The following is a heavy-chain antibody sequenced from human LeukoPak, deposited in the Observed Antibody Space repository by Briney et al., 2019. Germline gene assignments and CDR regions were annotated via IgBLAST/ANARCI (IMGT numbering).Heavy chain of an antibody. D-gene: IGHD1-1*01. Sequence: GGSLRLSCAASGFTFSSYSMNWVRQAPGKGLEWVSSISGSSSYIYYADSVRGRFTISRDNAKNSLFLQMNSLRGEDTAIYYCARCTTGKTFGSLREIKKSREIDYWGQGTLVTVSS. V-gene: IGHV3-21*01. CDR3: ARCTTGKTFGSLREIKKSREIDY. J-gene: IGHJ4*02. CDR2: ISGSSSYI. CDR1: GFTFSSYS.